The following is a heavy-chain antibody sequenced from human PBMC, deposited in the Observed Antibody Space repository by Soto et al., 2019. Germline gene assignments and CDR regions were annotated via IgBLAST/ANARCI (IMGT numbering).Heavy chain of an antibody. CDR2: IYYSGST. CDR1: GGSISSSSYY. V-gene: IGHV4-39*02. J-gene: IGHJ4*02. D-gene: IGHD1-1*01. Sequence: PSETLSLTCTVSGGSISSSSYYWGWIRQPPGKGLEWIGSIYYSGSTYYNPSLKSRVTISVDTSKNQFSLKLSSVTAADTAVYYCAREHELSGSFDYWGQGTPVTVSS. CDR3: AREHELSGSFDY.